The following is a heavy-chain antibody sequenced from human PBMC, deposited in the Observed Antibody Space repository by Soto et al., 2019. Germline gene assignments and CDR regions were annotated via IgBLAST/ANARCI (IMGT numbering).Heavy chain of an antibody. CDR3: ASHSSHWPFFDF. CDR1: GVSISSYY. D-gene: IGHD6-13*01. CDR2: IYYSGST. V-gene: IGHV4-59*01. Sequence: ASETLSLTCTVSGVSISSYYWSWIRQPPGKGLEWIGYIYYSGSTNYNPSLKSRVTISVDTSKNQFSLKLSSVTAADTAVYYCASHSSHWPFFDFWGQGTLVTVSS. J-gene: IGHJ4*02.